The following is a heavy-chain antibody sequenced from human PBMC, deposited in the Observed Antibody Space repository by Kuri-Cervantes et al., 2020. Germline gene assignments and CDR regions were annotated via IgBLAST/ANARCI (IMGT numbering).Heavy chain of an antibody. J-gene: IGHJ4*02. CDR2: ISGSGITI. D-gene: IGHD3-10*01. V-gene: IGHV3-11*01. CDR3: ARSKPFGESYFDN. Sequence: GESLKISCAASGFSFSDYYMNWIRQAPGKGLEWVSYISGSGITIYYADSVKGRFTISRDNAKNSLYLQMNSPRAEDTAVYYCARSKPFGESYFDNWGQGTLVTVSS. CDR1: GFSFSDYY.